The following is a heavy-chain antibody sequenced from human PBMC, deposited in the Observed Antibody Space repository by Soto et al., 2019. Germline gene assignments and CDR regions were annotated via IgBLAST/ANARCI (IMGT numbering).Heavy chain of an antibody. CDR2: INHSGST. V-gene: IGHV4-34*01. J-gene: IGHJ6*03. CDR3: ARGTAKKYGSGSYYTPSLYYYMDV. Sequence: SETLSLTCAVYGGSFSGYYWSWIRQPPGKGLEWIGEINHSGSTNYNPSLKSRVTISVDTSKNQFSLKLSSVTAADTAVYYCARGTAKKYGSGSYYTPSLYYYMDVWGKGTTVTVSS. CDR1: GGSFSGYY. D-gene: IGHD3-10*01.